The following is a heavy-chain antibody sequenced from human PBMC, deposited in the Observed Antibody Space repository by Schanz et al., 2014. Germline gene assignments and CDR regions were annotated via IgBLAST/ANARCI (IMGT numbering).Heavy chain of an antibody. D-gene: IGHD2-2*01. V-gene: IGHV3-11*01. CDR1: GFTFSDYY. J-gene: IGHJ4*02. CDR3: AKVAPAATYLDS. Sequence: QVQLVHSGGGLVKPGGSLRLSCAASGFTFSDYYMTWIRQAPGKGLEWVSDISDSGDSTHYADSVKGRFTISRDNAKNSLFLQMNSLSAEDTAVYYCAKVAPAATYLDSWGLGTLVTVSS. CDR2: ISDSGDST.